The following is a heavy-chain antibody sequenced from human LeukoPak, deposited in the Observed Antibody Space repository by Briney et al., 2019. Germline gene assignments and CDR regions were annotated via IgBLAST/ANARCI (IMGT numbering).Heavy chain of an antibody. Sequence: GGSLRLSCAVSGFTFGDDYMSWIRQAPGQGLEWVSYISNSGGYTNYADSVAGRFTISRDNAENSLYLQMNSLRAEDTAVYYCARVVPRIVVVPAAPRGWFDPWGQGTLVTVSS. D-gene: IGHD2-2*01. CDR1: GFTFGDDY. CDR2: ISNSGGYT. V-gene: IGHV3-11*06. J-gene: IGHJ5*02. CDR3: ARVVPRIVVVPAAPRGWFDP.